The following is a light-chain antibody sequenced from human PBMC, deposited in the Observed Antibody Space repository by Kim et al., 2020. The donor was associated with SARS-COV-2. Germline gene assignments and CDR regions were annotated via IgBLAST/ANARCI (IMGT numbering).Light chain of an antibody. CDR1: SSDGYNY. V-gene: IGLV2-14*01. J-gene: IGLJ2*01. Sequence: QSALTQPASVSGSPGHPITISCTGISSDGYNYVSWYQQLPGKAPRLIIYDVTYRPSGISSRFSGSQSGTTASLTISGLLTEDEGDYYCSSYTIGNIFVVFGGGIQLTVL. CDR3: SSYTIGNIFVV. CDR2: DVT.